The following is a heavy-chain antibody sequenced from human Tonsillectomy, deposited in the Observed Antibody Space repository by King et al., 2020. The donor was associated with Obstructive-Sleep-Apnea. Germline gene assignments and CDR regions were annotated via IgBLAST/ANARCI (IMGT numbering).Heavy chain of an antibody. V-gene: IGHV4-59*08. CDR2: IYYIGST. CDR1: GGSISGYY. CDR3: ARRTDYFSPFDF. J-gene: IGHJ4*02. D-gene: IGHD3-9*01. Sequence: QLQESGPGLVKPSETLSLTCTVSGGSISGYYWSWIRQPPGKGLEWIGYIYYIGSTNYNPSLKSRVTISLDTSKNQFSLRLSSVTAADTAVYFLARRTDYFSPFDFWGQGTLVTVSS.